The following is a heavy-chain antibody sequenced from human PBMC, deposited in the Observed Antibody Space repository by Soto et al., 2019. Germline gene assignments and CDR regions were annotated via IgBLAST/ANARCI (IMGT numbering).Heavy chain of an antibody. CDR1: GYTFTSYA. D-gene: IGHD6-19*01. CDR3: ARDSILYSSGWYRFDD. J-gene: IGHJ4*02. V-gene: IGHV7-4-1*01. Sequence: ASVKVSCKASGYTFTSYAMNWVRQAPGQGLEWMGWINTNTGDPTYAQGFTGRFVFSLDTSVSTAYLQICSLKAEDTAVYYCARDSILYSSGWYRFDDWGQGSLVTVSS. CDR2: INTNTGDP.